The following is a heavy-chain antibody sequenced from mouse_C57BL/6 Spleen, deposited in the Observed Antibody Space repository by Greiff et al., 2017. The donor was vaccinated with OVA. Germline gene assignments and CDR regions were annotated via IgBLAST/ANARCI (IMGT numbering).Heavy chain of an antibody. CDR2: IDPSDSYT. V-gene: IGHV1-69*01. Sequence: QVQLQQPGAELVMPGASVKLSCKASGYTFTSYWMHWVKQRPGQGLEWIGEIDPSDSYTNYNQKFKGKSTLTVDKSSSTAYMQLSSLTSEDSAVYYCARERGFDYWGKGTTLTVSS. J-gene: IGHJ2*01. CDR3: ARERGFDY. CDR1: GYTFTSYW.